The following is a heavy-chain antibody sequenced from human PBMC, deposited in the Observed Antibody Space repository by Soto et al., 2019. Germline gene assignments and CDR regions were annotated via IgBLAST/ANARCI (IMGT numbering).Heavy chain of an antibody. Sequence: QVTVKESGPVLVKPTETLTLTCTVSGFSLSNAGLGVSWIRQPPGKALEWLAHIFSNDEKSYSTSLKSRLTISKYTSKRQVVLTMTNMDPVDTATYYCASTYSTSWYWFDPWGQGTLVTVSS. CDR1: GFSLSNAGLG. J-gene: IGHJ5*02. CDR2: IFSNDEK. V-gene: IGHV2-26*04. D-gene: IGHD6-13*01. CDR3: ASTYSTSWYWFDP.